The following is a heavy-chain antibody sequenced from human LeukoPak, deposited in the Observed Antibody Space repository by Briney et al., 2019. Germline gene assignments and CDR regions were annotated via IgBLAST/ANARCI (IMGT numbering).Heavy chain of an antibody. CDR2: IYYSGST. V-gene: IGHV4-59*12. Sequence: SETLSLTCTVSGGSISSYYWSWIRQPPGKGLEWIGYIYYSGSTNYKPSLKSRVTISVDTSKNQFSLKLSSVTAADTAVYYCARSPYPRWSGNWFDPWGQGTLVTVSS. CDR1: GGSISSYY. J-gene: IGHJ5*02. CDR3: ARSPYPRWSGNWFDP. D-gene: IGHD6-13*01.